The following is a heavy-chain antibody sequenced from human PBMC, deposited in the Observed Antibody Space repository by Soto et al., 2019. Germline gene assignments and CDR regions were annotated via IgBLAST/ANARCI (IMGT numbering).Heavy chain of an antibody. CDR2: ISGSGGST. J-gene: IGHJ3*02. Sequence: PGGSLRLSCAAAGFTFSSYTMSWVRQAPGKGLEWVSGISGSGGSTYYADSVKGRFTISRDNSKNTLYLQMNSLRAEDTAVYYCAKKQFITIFGVVIFDAFDIWGQGTMVTVSS. V-gene: IGHV3-23*01. CDR3: AKKQFITIFGVVIFDAFDI. D-gene: IGHD3-3*01. CDR1: GFTFSSYT.